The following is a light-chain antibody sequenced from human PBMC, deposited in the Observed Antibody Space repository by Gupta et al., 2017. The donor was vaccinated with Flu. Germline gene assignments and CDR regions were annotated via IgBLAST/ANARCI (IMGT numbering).Light chain of an antibody. Sequence: SSEVTQDPSVSVALGQTVRITCQGVSLSRLGSYYASWYQQKPVQAPVLVIYGKNRPSGVPARFSGSSSENTASLTITGAQAEDEGDYVCRSRDSGNQGLFGKGTRLTVL. CDR1: SLSRLGSYY. CDR3: RSRDSGNQGL. V-gene: IGLV3-19*01. CDR2: GKN. J-gene: IGLJ2*01.